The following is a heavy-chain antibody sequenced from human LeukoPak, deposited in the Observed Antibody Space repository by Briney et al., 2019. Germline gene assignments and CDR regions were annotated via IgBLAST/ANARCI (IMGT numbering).Heavy chain of an antibody. CDR3: ARVAVAATGAFDI. D-gene: IGHD6-19*01. CDR2: IKQDGSEI. J-gene: IGHJ3*02. Sequence: GGSLRLSCAGSGFTFSSYWMSWVRQAPGIRPEWVASIKQDGSEIQSVGSVKGRFTISRDNAKNSLFLQKNSLRAEDTAVYYCARVAVAATGAFDIWGQGTMVTVSS. CDR1: GFTFSSYW. V-gene: IGHV3-7*04.